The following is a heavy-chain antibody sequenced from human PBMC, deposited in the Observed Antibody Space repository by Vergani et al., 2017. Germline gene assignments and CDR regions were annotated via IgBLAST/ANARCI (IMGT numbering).Heavy chain of an antibody. J-gene: IGHJ5*02. V-gene: IGHV1-69*01. CDR1: GGTFSSYA. CDR3: ATGGHYDFWSERGRWEFDP. Sequence: QVQLVQSGAEVKKPGSSVKVSCKASGGTFSSYAISWVRQAPGQGLEWMGGIIPIFGTANYAQKFQGRVTITADESTSTAYMELSSLRSEDTAVYYCATGGHYDFWSERGRWEFDPWGQGTLVTVSS. D-gene: IGHD3-3*01. CDR2: IIPIFGTA.